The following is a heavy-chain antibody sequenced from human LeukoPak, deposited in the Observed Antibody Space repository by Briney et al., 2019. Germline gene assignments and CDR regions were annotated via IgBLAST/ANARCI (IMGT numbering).Heavy chain of an antibody. D-gene: IGHD3-9*01. Sequence: GGSLRLSCAASGFTFSSYGMHWVRQAPGKGLEWVANIKQDGSEKYYVDSVKGRFTISRDNAKNSLYLQMNSLRTEDTAVYYCARDQVLRYFDWLLYEPGAFDYWGQGTLVTVSS. V-gene: IGHV3-7*01. J-gene: IGHJ4*02. CDR1: GFTFSSYG. CDR3: ARDQVLRYFDWLLYEPGAFDY. CDR2: IKQDGSEK.